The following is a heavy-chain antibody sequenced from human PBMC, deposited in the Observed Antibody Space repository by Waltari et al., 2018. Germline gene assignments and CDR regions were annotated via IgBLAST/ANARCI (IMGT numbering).Heavy chain of an antibody. CDR3: ARDTAAALDS. D-gene: IGHD2-2*01. CDR1: GFTFSDHY. Sequence: EVQLVESGGGLVQPGGSLRLSCVASGFTFSDHYMDWVRPAPGKGLEWVSRTKNKANRHITDYAASVKGRFSGSRDDSKNSLYLQMNNLKTEDTAVYYCARDTAAALDSWGQGTLVTVSS. J-gene: IGHJ4*02. CDR2: TKNKANRHIT. V-gene: IGHV3-72*01.